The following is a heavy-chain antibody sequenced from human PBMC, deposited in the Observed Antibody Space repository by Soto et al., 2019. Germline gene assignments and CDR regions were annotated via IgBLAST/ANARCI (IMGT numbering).Heavy chain of an antibody. J-gene: IGHJ5*02. CDR1: GFTFRTYA. D-gene: IGHD2-2*01. Sequence: EVQLLDSGGGLVQPGGSLRLSCAASGFTFRTYAMSWVRQAPGKGLEWVSTISDSGTTYYANSVKGRFTISRDNSRNTLDLQMNSLRVEDTAVYYCAIGGEGSCSRTSCLYFSDSWGQGTLVTVSS. CDR2: ISDSGTT. CDR3: AIGGEGSCSRTSCLYFSDS. V-gene: IGHV3-23*01.